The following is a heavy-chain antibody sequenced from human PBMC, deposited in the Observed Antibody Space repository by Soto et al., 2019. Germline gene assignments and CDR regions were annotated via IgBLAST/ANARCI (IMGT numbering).Heavy chain of an antibody. CDR1: GGPISSADYY. D-gene: IGHD2-15*01. J-gene: IGHJ4*02. Sequence: SETLSLTCTVSGGPISSADYYWTWIRQSPGKGLEWIGYIYYNGGTFSNPSLKSRVTISADMSTNRFSLKLTSVTAADTAVYYCGRLQNFINWCFDSWGQGVLVTVSS. CDR2: IYYNGGT. V-gene: IGHV4-30-4*01. CDR3: GRLQNFINWCFDS.